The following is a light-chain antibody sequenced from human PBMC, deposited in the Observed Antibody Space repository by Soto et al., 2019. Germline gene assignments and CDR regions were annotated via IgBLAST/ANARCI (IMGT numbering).Light chain of an antibody. Sequence: EIVLTQSPGTLSLSPGARATLSGRASQSVSSSYLAWYQQKPGQAPRLLIYSASSRATGIPDRFSGSGSGTDFTLTISRLETEEFAVYYCQQYGSSPRTFGQGTKVDIK. J-gene: IGKJ1*01. CDR1: QSVSSSY. V-gene: IGKV3-20*01. CDR2: SAS. CDR3: QQYGSSPRT.